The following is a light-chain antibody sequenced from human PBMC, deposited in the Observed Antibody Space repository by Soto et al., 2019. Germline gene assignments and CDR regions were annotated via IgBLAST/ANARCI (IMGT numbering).Light chain of an antibody. J-gene: IGLJ2*01. Sequence: QSVLTQSSSASASLGSSVKLTCTLSSGHNSYIIAWHQQQTGKAPRFLMTVEGSGSYNKGSVVPDRVSASSSGADRYLTISNLPSEDEDTYYCDTRDTNTQVFGGGTKLTVL. CDR3: DTRDTNTQV. V-gene: IGLV4-60*03. CDR2: VEGSGSY. CDR1: SGHNSYI.